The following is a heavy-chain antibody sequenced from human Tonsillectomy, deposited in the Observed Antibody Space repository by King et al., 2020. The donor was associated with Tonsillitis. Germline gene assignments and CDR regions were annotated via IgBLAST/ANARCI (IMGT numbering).Heavy chain of an antibody. D-gene: IGHD2-2*01. Sequence: VQLVESGGGVVRPGGSLRLSCAASGFTFDDYGMSWVRQAPGKGLEWVSGINWNGGSTGYADSVKGRFTISRDNAKSSLYLQMNSLRAEDTALYHCARGYCSSTSCPYGMDVWGQGTTVTVSS. CDR1: GFTFDDYG. V-gene: IGHV3-20*01. J-gene: IGHJ6*02. CDR2: INWNGGST. CDR3: ARGYCSSTSCPYGMDV.